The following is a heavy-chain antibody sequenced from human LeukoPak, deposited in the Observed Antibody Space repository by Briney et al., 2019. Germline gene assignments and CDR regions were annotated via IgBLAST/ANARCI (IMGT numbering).Heavy chain of an antibody. V-gene: IGHV3-23*01. Sequence: SGGSLRLSCAASGFTFSSYAMSWVRQAPGKGLDGVSAISGSGGSTYYADYVKGRFTISRDNSKHTLYLQMNSLRAEDTAVYYCAKDQHYYYYYYMDVWGKGTTVTVSS. J-gene: IGHJ6*03. CDR2: ISGSGGST. CDR3: AKDQHYYYYYYMDV. CDR1: GFTFSSYA.